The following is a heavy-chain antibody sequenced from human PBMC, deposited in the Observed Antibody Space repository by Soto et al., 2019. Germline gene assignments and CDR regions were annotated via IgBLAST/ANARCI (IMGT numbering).Heavy chain of an antibody. D-gene: IGHD6-13*01. V-gene: IGHV1-18*01. Sequence: GASVKVSCKASGYTFTSYGISWVRQAPGQGLGWMGWISAYNGNTNYAQKLQGRFTISRDNSKNTLYLQMNSLRAEDTAVFYCARSQYSSSWYPFDYWGQGTLVTVSS. J-gene: IGHJ4*02. CDR3: ARSQYSSSWYPFDY. CDR1: GYTFTSYG. CDR2: ISAYNGNT.